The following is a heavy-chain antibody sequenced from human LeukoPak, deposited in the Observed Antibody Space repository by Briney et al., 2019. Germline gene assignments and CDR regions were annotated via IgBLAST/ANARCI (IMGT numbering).Heavy chain of an antibody. J-gene: IGHJ4*02. Sequence: PGGSLRLSCAASGFTFSSYSMNWVRQAPGKGLEWVSSISSSSSYIYYADSVKGRFTISRDNAKNSLYLQMNSLRAEHTAVYYCASLYCSGGSCYSLWGQGTLVTVSS. CDR2: ISSSSSYI. D-gene: IGHD2-15*01. CDR1: GFTFSSYS. CDR3: ASLYCSGGSCYSL. V-gene: IGHV3-21*01.